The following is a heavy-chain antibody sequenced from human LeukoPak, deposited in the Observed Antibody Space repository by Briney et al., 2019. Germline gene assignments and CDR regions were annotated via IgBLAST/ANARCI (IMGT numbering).Heavy chain of an antibody. CDR2: INHSGST. J-gene: IGHJ3*02. V-gene: IGHV4-39*07. Sequence: PSETLSLTCTVSGGSISSGDYYWSWIRQPPGKGLEWIGEINHSGSTNYNPSLKSRVTISVDTSKNQFSLKLSSVTAADTAVYYCARPVVVVAARARDAFDIWGQGTMVTVSS. CDR1: GGSISSGDYY. CDR3: ARPVVVVAARARDAFDI. D-gene: IGHD2-15*01.